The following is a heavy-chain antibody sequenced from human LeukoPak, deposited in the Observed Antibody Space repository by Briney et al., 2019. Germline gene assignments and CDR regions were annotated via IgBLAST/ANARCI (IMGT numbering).Heavy chain of an antibody. J-gene: IGHJ4*02. CDR2: TNSDGSTT. Sequence: GGSLRLSCAASGFTFSSFWMHWVRQAPGKGLVWVSHTNSDGSTTDYADSVRGRFTISRDNAKNTLYLHMNSLRAEDTAVYYCARVYGLEGYYFDYWGQGTLVTVSS. D-gene: IGHD3-10*01. CDR3: ARVYGLEGYYFDY. CDR1: GFTFSSFW. V-gene: IGHV3-74*01.